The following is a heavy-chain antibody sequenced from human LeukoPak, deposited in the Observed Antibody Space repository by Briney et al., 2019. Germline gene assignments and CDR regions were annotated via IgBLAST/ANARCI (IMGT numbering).Heavy chain of an antibody. Sequence: GGSLRLSCAASGFTFSSYAMHWVRQAPGKGLEWVAVISYDGSNKYYADSVKGRFTISRDNNKNSLYLQLDSLRTEDSALYFCAKDPDRTGWHRFHYWGQGTLVTVTS. CDR3: AKDPDRTGWHRFHY. D-gene: IGHD6-19*01. CDR2: ISYDGSNK. CDR1: GFTFSSYA. J-gene: IGHJ4*02. V-gene: IGHV3-30-3*01.